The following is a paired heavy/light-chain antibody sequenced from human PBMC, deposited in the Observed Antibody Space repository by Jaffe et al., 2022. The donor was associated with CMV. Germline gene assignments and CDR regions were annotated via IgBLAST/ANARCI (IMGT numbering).Light chain of an antibody. J-gene: IGKJ1*01. V-gene: IGKV1-39*01. Sequence: DIQMTQSPSSLSASVGDRVTITCRASQNIDNYLIWYQQRAGRAPKLLMYAASTLQSGVPSRFSGNGSGTHFSLTINSLQPEDFATYYCQQSYGTPRTFGQGTKVEIK. CDR1: QNIDNY. CDR2: AAS. CDR3: QQSYGTPRT.
Heavy chain of an antibody. Sequence: VQLEESGPGLAKPSETLSLTCTVSGGSVNSGSHYWSWIRQPPGKGLEWIGYISYSGRTDHNPSLQSRVTISMDMSKNQFSLTLRSVTAADTAFYYCASAVVSSPEGLTNPHDNWGQGTLVTVSS. J-gene: IGHJ4*02. D-gene: IGHD2-8*01. CDR1: GGSVNSGSHY. CDR3: ASAVVSSPEGLTNPHDN. V-gene: IGHV4-61*01. CDR2: ISYSGRT.